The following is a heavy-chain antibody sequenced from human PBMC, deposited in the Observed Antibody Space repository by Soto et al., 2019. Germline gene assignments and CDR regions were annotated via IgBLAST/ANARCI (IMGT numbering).Heavy chain of an antibody. D-gene: IGHD6-13*01. CDR1: GFTFSSYA. CDR3: ARGKNIAAAFDY. J-gene: IGHJ4*02. Sequence: PGGSLRLSCAASGFTFSSYAMHWVRQAPGKGLEWAAVISYDGSNKYYADSVKGRFTISRDNSKNTLYLQMNSPRAEDTAVYYCARGKNIAAAFDYWGQGTLVTVSS. V-gene: IGHV3-30-3*01. CDR2: ISYDGSNK.